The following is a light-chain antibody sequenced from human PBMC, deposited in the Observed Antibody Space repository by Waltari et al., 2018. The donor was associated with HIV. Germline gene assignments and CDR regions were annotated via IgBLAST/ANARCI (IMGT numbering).Light chain of an antibody. CDR1: GSLVATYKL. Sequence: QSALTPPASVYGPPGPTITIPCTSTGSLVATYKLVSWYQQRPGKSPQLMIYEVSKRPSGVSDRFSGSKSGDTASLTISGLQAEDEADYYCCSYVSNVIFGGGTKLTVL. V-gene: IGLV2-23*02. CDR3: CSYVSNVI. J-gene: IGLJ2*01. CDR2: EVS.